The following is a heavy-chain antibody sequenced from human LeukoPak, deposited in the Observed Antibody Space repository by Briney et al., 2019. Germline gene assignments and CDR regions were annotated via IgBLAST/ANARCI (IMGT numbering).Heavy chain of an antibody. CDR3: ARARELFYFDY. CDR2: IYNSGST. Sequence: NSSETLSLTCTVSGGSISSYYWSWTRQPPEKGLEWIGYIYNSGSTSYNPSLKSRVTISVDTSKNQFSLKLSSVTAADTAVYYCARARELFYFDYWGQGTLVTVSS. J-gene: IGHJ4*02. D-gene: IGHD3-10*01. V-gene: IGHV4-59*01. CDR1: GGSISSYY.